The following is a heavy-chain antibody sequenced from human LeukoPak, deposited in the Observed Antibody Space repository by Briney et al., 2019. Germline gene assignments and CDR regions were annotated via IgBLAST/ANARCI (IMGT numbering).Heavy chain of an antibody. V-gene: IGHV4-59*01. CDR2: IYYSGST. Sequence: SETLSLTCTVSDGSISSYYWSWIRQPPGKGLEWIGYIYYSGSTNYNPSLKSRVTISVDTSKNQFSLKLSSVTAADTAVYYCARVSSSWYFARPGGSDLWGRGTLVTVSS. CDR1: DGSISSYY. CDR3: ARVSSSWYFARPGGSDL. J-gene: IGHJ2*01. D-gene: IGHD6-13*01.